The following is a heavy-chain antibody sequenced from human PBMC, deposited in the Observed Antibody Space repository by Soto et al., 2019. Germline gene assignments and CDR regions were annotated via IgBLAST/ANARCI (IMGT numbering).Heavy chain of an antibody. V-gene: IGHV4-39*01. CDR2: IYYSGST. Sequence: QLQLQESGPGLVKPSETLSLTCTVSGGSISSSSYYWGWIRQPPGKGLEWIGSIYYSGSTYYNPSLKSRVTISVDTSKNQFSLKLSSVTAADTAVYYCALRADAYDSSGYPADVQGNAFDIWGQGTMVTVSS. D-gene: IGHD3-22*01. J-gene: IGHJ3*02. CDR3: ALRADAYDSSGYPADVQGNAFDI. CDR1: GGSISSSSYY.